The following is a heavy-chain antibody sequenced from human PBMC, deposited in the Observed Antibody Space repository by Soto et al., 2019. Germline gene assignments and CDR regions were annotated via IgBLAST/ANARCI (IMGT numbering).Heavy chain of an antibody. CDR3: SFHSDSNSYSRFDF. Sequence: VQLVKSGAEVNKPGSSVKVSCRASGGSFLNYVFSWVRHAPGQGLEWMGGVIPVFETRTYAQKFQGRVTITADDSTSTVSMEMSNLRSEDTAVYFCSFHSDSNSYSRFDFWGQVTLVTVSS. CDR2: VIPVFETR. CDR1: GGSFLNYV. D-gene: IGHD4-4*01. J-gene: IGHJ4*02. V-gene: IGHV1-69*01.